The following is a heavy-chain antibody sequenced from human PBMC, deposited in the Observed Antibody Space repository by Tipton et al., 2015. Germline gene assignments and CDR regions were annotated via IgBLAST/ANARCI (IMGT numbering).Heavy chain of an antibody. CDR1: AYSISSDYY. D-gene: IGHD4-17*01. J-gene: IGHJ6*02. V-gene: IGHV4-61*01. CDR2: IYHSASS. Sequence: TLSLTCAVSAYSISSDYYWNWIRQTPGRGLEWIGYIYHSASSNYNPSLKSRVTISLDTSKNQVSLKLSSVTAADTAVYYCASGHGDYVNGMDVGGQGTTVTVSS. CDR3: ASGHGDYVNGMDV.